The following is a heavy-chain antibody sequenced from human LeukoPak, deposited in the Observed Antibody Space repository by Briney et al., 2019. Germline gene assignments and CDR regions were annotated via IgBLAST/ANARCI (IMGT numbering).Heavy chain of an antibody. V-gene: IGHV4-39*01. D-gene: IGHD2-2*01. CDR2: IYYSGST. CDR1: GGSISSSSYY. Sequence: PSETLSLTCTVSGGSISSSSYYWGWIRQPPGKGLEWIGSIYYSGSTYYNPSLESRVTISVDTSKNQFSLKLSSVTAADTAVYYCARLSPAGYAFFDYWGQGTLVTVSS. CDR3: ARLSPAGYAFFDY. J-gene: IGHJ4*02.